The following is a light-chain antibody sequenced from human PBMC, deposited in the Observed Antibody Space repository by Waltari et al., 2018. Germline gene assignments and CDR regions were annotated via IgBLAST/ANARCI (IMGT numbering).Light chain of an antibody. V-gene: IGKV1-33*01. Sequence: DIQMTQSPSSLSVSVGDRVTITCQASQGIVYFLNWYQHKPGKAPKLLIYDASNMETGVPSRFSGSGSGTDFTFTITSLQPEDIATYYCQQYHNFPLTFGQGTQLEIK. CDR1: QGIVYF. CDR2: DAS. CDR3: QQYHNFPLT. J-gene: IGKJ5*01.